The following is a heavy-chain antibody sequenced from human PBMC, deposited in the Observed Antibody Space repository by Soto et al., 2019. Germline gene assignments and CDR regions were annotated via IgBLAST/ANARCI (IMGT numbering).Heavy chain of an antibody. J-gene: IGHJ6*02. Sequence: SETLSLTYTVSGGSINSYYGSWIRQPPGKGLEWIGYIYYSGSTNYNPSLKSRATISVDTSKNQFTLKLSSVTAADTAVYYCARLHGYCISSSCHGHYAMDVWGQGTTVTVSS. CDR3: ARLHGYCISSSCHGHYAMDV. CDR1: GGSINSYY. V-gene: IGHV4-59*01. D-gene: IGHD2-2*01. CDR2: IYYSGST.